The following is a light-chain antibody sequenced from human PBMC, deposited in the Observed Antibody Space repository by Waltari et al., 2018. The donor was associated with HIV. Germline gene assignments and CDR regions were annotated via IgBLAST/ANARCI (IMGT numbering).Light chain of an antibody. CDR1: LSINNY. J-gene: IGKJ2*01. Sequence: DIQMTQSPSSLSASVGDRVTITCRASLSINNYLNWYQQKPGKAPKLLISAASSLQSGVPARFSGSGSGTDFTLTISSLQPEDFAAYYCMQGFSTLHTFGQGTKLEI. CDR3: MQGFSTLHT. V-gene: IGKV1-39*01. CDR2: AAS.